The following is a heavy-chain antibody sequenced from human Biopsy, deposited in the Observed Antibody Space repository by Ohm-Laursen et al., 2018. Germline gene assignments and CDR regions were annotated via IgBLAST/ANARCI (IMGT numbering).Heavy chain of an antibody. D-gene: IGHD2-15*01. CDR2: ISGGGTI. CDR1: GFSFSDYH. V-gene: IGHV3-11*01. CDR3: ARDTRLSPYSMDV. J-gene: IGHJ6*02. Sequence: SLRLSCTASGFSFSDYHMRWIRQAPGRGLEWVSYISGGGTIYYGDSMKGGVTISRDNAKNSLYLQMHSLRAEDTAVYYCARDTRLSPYSMDVWGQGTTVTVSS.